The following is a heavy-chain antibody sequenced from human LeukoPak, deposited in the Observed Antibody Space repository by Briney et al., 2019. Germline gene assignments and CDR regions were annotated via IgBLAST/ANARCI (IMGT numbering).Heavy chain of an antibody. CDR2: ISGSGVST. CDR3: AKGASSGWLLYWFDP. CDR1: GFTFSSYA. J-gene: IGHJ5*02. D-gene: IGHD6-19*01. V-gene: IGHV3-23*01. Sequence: PGGSLRLSCAASGFTFSSYAMSWVRQAPGKGLEWVSGISGSGVSTYYADSVKGRFTISGDNSKNTLFLQMNSLRAEDTAVYYCAKGASSGWLLYWFDPWGQGALVTVSS.